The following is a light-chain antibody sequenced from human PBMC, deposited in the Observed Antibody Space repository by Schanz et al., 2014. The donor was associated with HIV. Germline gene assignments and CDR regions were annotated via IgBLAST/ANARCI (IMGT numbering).Light chain of an antibody. Sequence: QSVLTQPPAASGTPGQRVTISCSGSSSNIGSNTVKWNQHLPGTAPKLLIYSNNQRPSGVPDRFSGSKSGTSASLAISGLQAEDEADYFCQSFDSSLNGVVFGGGTKVTVL. CDR2: SNN. V-gene: IGLV1-44*01. J-gene: IGLJ3*02. CDR3: QSFDSSLNGVV. CDR1: SSNIGSNT.